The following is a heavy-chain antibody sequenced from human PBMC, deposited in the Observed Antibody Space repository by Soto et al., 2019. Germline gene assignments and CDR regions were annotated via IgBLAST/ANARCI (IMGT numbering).Heavy chain of an antibody. V-gene: IGHV3-53*01. D-gene: IGHD3-3*01. CDR1: GFTVSSNY. CDR3: ARGGRVGVVWLQGREFAFDI. CDR2: IYSGGST. Sequence: GGSLRLSCAASGFTVSSNYMSWVRQAPGKGLEWVSVIYSGGSTYYADSVKGRFTISRDNSKNTLYLQMNSLRAEDTAVYYCARGGRVGVVWLQGREFAFDIWGQGTMVTVSS. J-gene: IGHJ3*02.